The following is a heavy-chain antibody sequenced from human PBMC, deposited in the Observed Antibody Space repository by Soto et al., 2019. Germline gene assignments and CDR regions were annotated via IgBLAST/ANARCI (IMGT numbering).Heavy chain of an antibody. V-gene: IGHV1-69*13. CDR1: GGTFSSYA. CDR2: IIPIFGTA. D-gene: IGHD4-17*01. Sequence: SVKVSCKASGGTFSSYAISWVRQAPGQGLEWMGGIIPIFGTANYAQKFQGRVTITADEPTSTAYMELSSLRSEDTAVYYCARDKFSRVYGDYAPAEYFQHWGQGTLVTVSS. CDR3: ARDKFSRVYGDYAPAEYFQH. J-gene: IGHJ1*01.